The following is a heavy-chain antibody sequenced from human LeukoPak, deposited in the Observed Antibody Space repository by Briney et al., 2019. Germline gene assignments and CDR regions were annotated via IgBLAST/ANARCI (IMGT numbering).Heavy chain of an antibody. CDR2: ISSSGSTI. CDR1: GFTLSSYE. J-gene: IGHJ5*02. D-gene: IGHD3-9*01. Sequence: PGGSVRLSCAASGFTLSSYEMNWVRQAPGKGLEWVSYISSSGSTIYYADSVKGRFTISRDNAKNSLYLQMNSLRAEDTAVYYCTGGLRYFDWLQNWFDPWGQGTLVTVSS. CDR3: TGGLRYFDWLQNWFDP. V-gene: IGHV3-48*03.